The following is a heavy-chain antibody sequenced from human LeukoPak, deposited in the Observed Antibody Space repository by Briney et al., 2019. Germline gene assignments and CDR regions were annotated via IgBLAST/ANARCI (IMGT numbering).Heavy chain of an antibody. CDR1: GFTFSSYS. V-gene: IGHV3-21*04. J-gene: IGHJ3*02. CDR3: AKWVVVMNAFDI. D-gene: IGHD3-22*01. CDR2: ISSSSSYI. Sequence: GGSLRLSCAASGFTFSSYSMNWVRQAPGKGLEWVSSISSSSSYIYYADSVKGRFTISRDNAKNSLYLQMNSLRAEDTAVYYCAKWVVVMNAFDIWGQGTMVTVSS.